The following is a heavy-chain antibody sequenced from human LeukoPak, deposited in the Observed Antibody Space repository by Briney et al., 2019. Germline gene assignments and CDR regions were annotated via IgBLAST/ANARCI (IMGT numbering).Heavy chain of an antibody. CDR1: GYTFTSYD. J-gene: IGHJ2*01. Sequence: ASVKVSCKASGYTFTSYDINWVRQATGQGLEWMGWMNSNSGNTGYAQKFQGRVTMTRNTSISTAYMEPSSLRSEDTAVYYCARISTYSRYFDLWGRGTLVTVSS. D-gene: IGHD2-15*01. CDR2: MNSNSGNT. V-gene: IGHV1-8*01. CDR3: ARISTYSRYFDL.